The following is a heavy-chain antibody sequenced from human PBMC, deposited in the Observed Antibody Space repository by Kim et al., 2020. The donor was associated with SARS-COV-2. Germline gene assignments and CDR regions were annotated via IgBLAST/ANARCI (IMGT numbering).Heavy chain of an antibody. CDR3: ASCLVGIDAFDI. Sequence: SETLSLTCTVSGGSISSSSYYWGWIRQPPGKGLEWIGSIYYSGSTYYNPSLKSRVTISVDTSKNQFSLKLSSVTAADTAVYYCASCLVGIDAFDIWGQGTMVTVSS. J-gene: IGHJ3*02. CDR1: GGSISSSSYY. V-gene: IGHV4-39*01. CDR2: IYYSGST. D-gene: IGHD1-26*01.